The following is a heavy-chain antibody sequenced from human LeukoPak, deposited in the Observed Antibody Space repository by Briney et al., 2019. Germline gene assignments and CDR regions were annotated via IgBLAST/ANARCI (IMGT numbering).Heavy chain of an antibody. CDR3: ARESPGRLVP. CDR1: GGSISGYY. J-gene: IGHJ4*02. Sequence: SETLSLTCTVSGGSISGYYWSWIRQPPGKGLEWIGSIYYSGSTYYNPSLKSRVTISVDTSKNQFSLKLSSVTAADTAVYYCARESPGRLVPWGQGTLVTVSS. V-gene: IGHV4-39*07. CDR2: IYYSGST. D-gene: IGHD6-19*01.